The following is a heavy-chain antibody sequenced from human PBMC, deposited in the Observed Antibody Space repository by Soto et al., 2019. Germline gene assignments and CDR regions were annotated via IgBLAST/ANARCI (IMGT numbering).Heavy chain of an antibody. CDR2: ISGSGGST. J-gene: IGHJ6*02. CDR3: EKDMYSSSWYFYYYSMDV. V-gene: IGHV3-23*01. CDR1: GFTFSSYA. Sequence: EVQLLESGGGLVQPGGSLRLSCSASGFTFSSYAMSWVRQAPGKGLEWVSAISGSGGSTYYADSVKGRFSISRDNSKNTLYLQMSSLRAEDTAVYYCEKDMYSSSWYFYYYSMDVWGQGTTVTVSS. D-gene: IGHD6-13*01.